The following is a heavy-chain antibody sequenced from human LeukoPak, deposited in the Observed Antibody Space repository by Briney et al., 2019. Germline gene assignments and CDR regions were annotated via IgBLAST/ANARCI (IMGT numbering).Heavy chain of an antibody. CDR3: ARTPSSSILLWSEYYFDY. V-gene: IGHV1-18*04. J-gene: IGHJ4*02. Sequence: ASVKVSCKASGYTFTSYGISWVRQAPGQGLEWMGLISAYNGNTNYAQKIQGRVTMTTDTSTSTAYMELRSLRSDDTAVYYCARTPSSSILLWSEYYFDYWGQGTLVTVSS. CDR1: GYTFTSYG. D-gene: IGHD5-18*01. CDR2: ISAYNGNT.